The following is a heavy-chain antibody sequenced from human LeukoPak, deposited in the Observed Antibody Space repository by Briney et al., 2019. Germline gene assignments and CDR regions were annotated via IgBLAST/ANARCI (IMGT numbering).Heavy chain of an antibody. CDR1: GYTFTDFY. V-gene: IGHV1-2*02. CDR2: ISPTSGGT. J-gene: IGHJ5*02. Sequence: ASVKVSCKASGYTFTDFYMHWVRQAPGQGLEWMGYISPTSGGTKYAQNFQGRVTMTRDTSISTAYMELNRLTSDDTAVYYCARTYYYDSSGQPWGFDPWGQGTLVTGSS. CDR3: ARTYYYDSSGQPWGFDP. D-gene: IGHD3-22*01.